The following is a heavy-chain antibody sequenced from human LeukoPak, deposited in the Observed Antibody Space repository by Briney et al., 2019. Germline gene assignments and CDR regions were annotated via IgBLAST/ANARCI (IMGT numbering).Heavy chain of an antibody. J-gene: IGHJ4*02. V-gene: IGHV3-33*01. D-gene: IGHD1-26*01. CDR1: GFTFSSYG. Sequence: GGSLRLSWAASGFTFSSYGMHWVRQAPGKGLEWVPVIWYDGSNKYYADSVKGRFTISRDNSKNTVYLQMNSLRAEDTAVYYCARGGSEACFDYWGQGTLVTVSS. CDR2: IWYDGSNK. CDR3: ARGGSEACFDY.